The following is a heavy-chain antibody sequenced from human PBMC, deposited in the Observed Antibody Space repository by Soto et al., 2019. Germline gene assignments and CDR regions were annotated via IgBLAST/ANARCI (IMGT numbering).Heavy chain of an antibody. CDR1: GFTFSDYY. D-gene: IGHD6-13*01. CDR2: ISSSGSTI. V-gene: IGHV3-11*01. J-gene: IGHJ6*03. Sequence: GGSLRLSCAASGFTFSDYYMSWIRQAPGKGLEWVSYISSSGSTIYYADSVKGRFTISRDNAKNSLYLQMNSLRAEDTAVYYCARDPPYSSSWPYYYYMDVWGKGTTVTVYS. CDR3: ARDPPYSSSWPYYYYMDV.